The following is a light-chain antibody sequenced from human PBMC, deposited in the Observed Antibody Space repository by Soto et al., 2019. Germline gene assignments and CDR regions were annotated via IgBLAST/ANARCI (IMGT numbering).Light chain of an antibody. Sequence: AIQMTQSPSSLSASVGDRVTITCRASQDISDDVGWYQQTPGKAPKLLISGASRLQSGVPSRFSGSGSGAAFTLSITGLRPEDSATYYCLQNHNYPRTFGQGTKVE. J-gene: IGKJ1*01. V-gene: IGKV1-6*01. CDR3: LQNHNYPRT. CDR1: QDISDD. CDR2: GAS.